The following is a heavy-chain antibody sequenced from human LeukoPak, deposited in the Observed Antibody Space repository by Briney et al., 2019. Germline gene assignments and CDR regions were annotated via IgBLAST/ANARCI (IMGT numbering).Heavy chain of an antibody. CDR3: AKDLATMTTVTKFDY. CDR1: GFTFSSYA. CDR2: ISGSGGST. V-gene: IGHV3-23*01. D-gene: IGHD4-17*01. Sequence: GGSLRLSCAASGFTFSSYAMSWVRQAPGKGLEWVSGISGSGGSTYYADSVKGRFTISRDNSKNTPYVQMNSLRAEDTAVYYCAKDLATMTTVTKFDYWGQGTLVTVSS. J-gene: IGHJ4*02.